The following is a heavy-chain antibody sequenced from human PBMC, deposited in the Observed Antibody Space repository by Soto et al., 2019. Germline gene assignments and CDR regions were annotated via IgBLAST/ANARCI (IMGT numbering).Heavy chain of an antibody. CDR1: GFSLSTTGVG. CDR2: IYWDGDQ. V-gene: IGHV2-5*02. CDR3: VHSHHDTIAYYYIFDY. Sequence: QITFKESGPMLVKPTQTLTLTCTFSGFSLSTTGVGVGWIRQSPGKALEWLALIYWDGDQRYSPSLKSRLTLTXXTXKXXVVLTMTNMDPVDTATYYYVHSHHDTIAYYYIFDYWGQGTLVTVSS. D-gene: IGHD3-22*01. J-gene: IGHJ4*02.